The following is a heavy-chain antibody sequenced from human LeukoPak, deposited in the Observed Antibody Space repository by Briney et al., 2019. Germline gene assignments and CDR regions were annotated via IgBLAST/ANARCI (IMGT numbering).Heavy chain of an antibody. CDR2: INHSGST. J-gene: IGHJ4*02. D-gene: IGHD6-13*01. CDR1: GGSFSGCY. CDR3: ANSSLLAAAGTCWY. Sequence: SETLSLTCAVYGGSFSGCYWSWIRQPPGKGLEWIGEINHSGSTNYNPSLKSRVTISVDTSKNQFSLKLSSVTAADTAVYYCANSSLLAAAGTCWYWGQGTLVTVSS. V-gene: IGHV4-34*01.